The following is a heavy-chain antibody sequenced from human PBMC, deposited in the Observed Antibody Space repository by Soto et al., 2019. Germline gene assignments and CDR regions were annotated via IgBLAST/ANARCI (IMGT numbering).Heavy chain of an antibody. CDR1: GYTFTSYG. V-gene: IGHV1-18*01. CDR2: ISAYNCNT. J-gene: IGHJ4*02. D-gene: IGHD6-13*01. CDR3: DRDLAGGNSDY. Sequence: QVQLVQSGAEVKKPGASVKVSCKASGYTFTSYGISWVRQAPGQGLEWMGWISAYNCNTNYAQKLQGRVTMTTNTATSTGYMEVRTLRSDNTGVYHCDRDLAGGNSDYWGQGTQITVS.